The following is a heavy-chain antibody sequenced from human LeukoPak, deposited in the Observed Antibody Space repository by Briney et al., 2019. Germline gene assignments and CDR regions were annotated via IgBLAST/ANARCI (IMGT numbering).Heavy chain of an antibody. CDR1: GFTVSSNY. V-gene: IGHV3-53*01. CDR2: ICSGGST. D-gene: IGHD6-13*01. J-gene: IGHJ4*02. CDR3: ARVRWVSSSWGYFDY. Sequence: GGSLRLSCAAPGFTVSSNYMSWVRQAPGKGLEWVSVICSGGSTYYADSVKGRFTISRDNSKNTLYLQMNSLRAEDTAVYYCARVRWVSSSWGYFDYWGQGTLVTVSS.